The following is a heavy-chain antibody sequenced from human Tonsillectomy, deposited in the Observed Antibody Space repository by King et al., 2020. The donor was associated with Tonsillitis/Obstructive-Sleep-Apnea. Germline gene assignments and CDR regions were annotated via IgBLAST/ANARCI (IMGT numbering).Heavy chain of an antibody. CDR2: IYWYDDK. CDR1: VFSLSTSGVG. Sequence: TLKESGPTLVKPTQTLTLTCTFSVFSLSTSGVGVGWIRQPPGKALEWLALIYWYDDKRYRPSLKNRLTITKDTSKNQVVLTMTNMDPVDTATYYCAHSLSGSLFDYWGQGTLVTVSS. J-gene: IGHJ4*02. CDR3: AHSLSGSLFDY. V-gene: IGHV2-5*01. D-gene: IGHD1-26*01.